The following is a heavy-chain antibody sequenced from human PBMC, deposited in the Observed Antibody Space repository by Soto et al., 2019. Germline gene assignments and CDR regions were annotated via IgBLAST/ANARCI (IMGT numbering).Heavy chain of an antibody. D-gene: IGHD3-16*01. V-gene: IGHV3-23*01. J-gene: IGHJ4*02. Sequence: EVQLLESGGGLVQPGGSLRLSCAASGFTFSSYVMSWVRQAPGKGLEWVSSITGSGSSANYADSVRGRFTFSRDNSKNTLYLQMNSLRAEDTAVYYCANANSGLSPRTIDYWGQGTLVTVSS. CDR1: GFTFSSYV. CDR3: ANANSGLSPRTIDY. CDR2: ITGSGSSA.